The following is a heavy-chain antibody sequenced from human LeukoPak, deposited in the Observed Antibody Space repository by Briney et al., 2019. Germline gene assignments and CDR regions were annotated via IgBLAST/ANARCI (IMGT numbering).Heavy chain of an antibody. D-gene: IGHD5-12*01. CDR1: GGSISSSSYY. J-gene: IGHJ4*02. CDR3: ARRQYSGYDSGFDY. CDR2: IYYSGST. V-gene: IGHV4-39*01. Sequence: PSETLSLTCTVSGGSISSSSYYWGWLRQLPGKGLEWIGSIYYSGSTYYNPSLKSRVTISVDTSKNQFSLKLSSVTAADTAVYYCARRQYSGYDSGFDYWGQGTLVTVSS.